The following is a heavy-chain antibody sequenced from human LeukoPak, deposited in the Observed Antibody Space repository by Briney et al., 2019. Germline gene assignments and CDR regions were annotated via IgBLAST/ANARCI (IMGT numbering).Heavy chain of an antibody. CDR3: ARDMYREYFDL. CDR2: VYYSGLT. D-gene: IGHD2-8*01. CDR1: GDSISTYY. J-gene: IGHJ2*01. Sequence: SSETLSPTCTVSGDSISTYYWTWIRQPPGKGLQWIGHVYYSGLTNYNPSLKSRVTISLDTSKKQFSLRLTSVTAADTAVYFCARDMYREYFDLWGRGTLVEVSS. V-gene: IGHV4-59*01.